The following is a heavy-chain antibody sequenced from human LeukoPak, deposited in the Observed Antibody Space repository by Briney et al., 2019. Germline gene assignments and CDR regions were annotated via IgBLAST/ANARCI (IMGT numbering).Heavy chain of an antibody. CDR3: AREGDYDSSGYGFDY. D-gene: IGHD3-22*01. J-gene: IGHJ4*02. CDR2: ISSSGSTI. CDR1: GFTFSSYE. Sequence: PGGSLRLSCAASGFTFSSYEMNWVRQAPGKGLEWVSYISSSGSTISYADSVKGRFTISRDNAKNSLYLQMNSLRAEDTAVYYCAREGDYDSSGYGFDYWGQGTLVTVSS. V-gene: IGHV3-48*03.